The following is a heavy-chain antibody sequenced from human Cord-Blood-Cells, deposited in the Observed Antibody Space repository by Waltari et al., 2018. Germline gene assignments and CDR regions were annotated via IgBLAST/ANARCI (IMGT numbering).Heavy chain of an antibody. J-gene: IGHJ3*02. Sequence: QVQLQESGPGLVQPSETLSLTCTGSGGSISSYNWSWIRQHPGKGLEWIGYIYYSGSTNYNPSLKSRVTISVDTSKNQFSLKLSSVTAADTAVYYCASPSGSGSYYNAFDIWGQGTMVTVAS. CDR2: IYYSGST. D-gene: IGHD3-10*01. V-gene: IGHV4-59*01. CDR1: GGSISSYN. CDR3: ASPSGSGSYYNAFDI.